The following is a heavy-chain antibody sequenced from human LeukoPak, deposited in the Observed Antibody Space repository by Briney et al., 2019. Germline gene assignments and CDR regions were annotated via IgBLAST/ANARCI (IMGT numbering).Heavy chain of an antibody. Sequence: ASVKVSCKASGYTFTGYYIHWVRQAPGQGLEWMGWINPNSGDTKYAQKLQGRVTMTRDTSISTAYMELSSLKPDDTAVYYCARAKWESSTTCYGAWGQGTLVIVSS. J-gene: IGHJ5*02. CDR1: GYTFTGYY. CDR2: INPNSGDT. V-gene: IGHV1-2*02. D-gene: IGHD2-2*01. CDR3: ARAKWESSTTCYGA.